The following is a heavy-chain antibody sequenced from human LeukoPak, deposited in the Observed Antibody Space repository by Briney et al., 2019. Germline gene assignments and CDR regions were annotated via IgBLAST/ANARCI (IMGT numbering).Heavy chain of an antibody. V-gene: IGHV3-53*01. CDR1: GFTVSSNY. D-gene: IGHD6-13*01. CDR2: IYSGGST. J-gene: IGHJ3*02. Sequence: PGGSLRLSRAASGFTVSSNYMSWVRQAPGKGLEWVSVIYSGGSTYYADSVKGRFTISRDNSKNTLYLQMNSLRAEDTAVYYCAKQSSSSWLFDAFDIWGQGTMVTVSS. CDR3: AKQSSSSWLFDAFDI.